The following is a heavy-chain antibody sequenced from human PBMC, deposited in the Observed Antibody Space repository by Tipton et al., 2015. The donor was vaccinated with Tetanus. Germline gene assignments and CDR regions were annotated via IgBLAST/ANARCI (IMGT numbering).Heavy chain of an antibody. CDR1: GTSISRSSHY. D-gene: IGHD3-16*01. V-gene: IGHV4-61*01. Sequence: TLSLTCTVSGTSISRSSHYWTWIRQPPGKEPEWVGYVYHSGATNYHPSLKSRLAISADTSKNQFSLNLRFVITADTAVYYCARANNDYPKKGPFDYWGQGILVTVSS. CDR2: VYHSGAT. CDR3: ARANNDYPKKGPFDY. J-gene: IGHJ4*02.